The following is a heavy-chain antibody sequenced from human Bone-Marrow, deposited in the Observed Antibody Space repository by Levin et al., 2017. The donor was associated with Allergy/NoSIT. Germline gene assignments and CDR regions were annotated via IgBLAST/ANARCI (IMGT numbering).Heavy chain of an antibody. V-gene: IGHV1-69*06. J-gene: IGHJ6*02. D-gene: IGHD2-15*01. Sequence: SVKVSCKASGGTFGIYAINWVRQAPGQGLEWMGEISPMFGTANYAQNFQGRVTITADKSTNTAYMELYSLRYEDTAVYYCAREVGRREGMDVWGQGTTVTVSS. CDR1: GGTFGIYA. CDR2: ISPMFGTA. CDR3: AREVGRREGMDV.